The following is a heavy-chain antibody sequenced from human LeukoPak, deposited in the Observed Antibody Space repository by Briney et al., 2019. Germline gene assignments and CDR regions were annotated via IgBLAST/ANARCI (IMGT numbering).Heavy chain of an antibody. Sequence: SVKVSCKASGGTFNSYAITWVRQAPGQGLEWMGGIVPMFGTTNYGQKFQGRLTITADASTSTAYMELSSLRSEDTAVYYCASGPFLTFDHTPEGYCHYYMDVWGTGTTVTTSS. V-gene: IGHV1-69*13. CDR3: ASGPFLTFDHTPEGYCHYYMDV. CDR2: IVPMFGTT. J-gene: IGHJ6*03. D-gene: IGHD1-14*01. CDR1: GGTFNSYA.